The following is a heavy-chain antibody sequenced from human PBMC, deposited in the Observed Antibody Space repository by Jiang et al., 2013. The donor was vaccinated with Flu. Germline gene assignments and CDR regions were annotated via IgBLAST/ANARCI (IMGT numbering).Heavy chain of an antibody. CDR2: IIPISGPA. CDR3: ARAASYCTRPRCSHLFDY. D-gene: IGHD2-8*01. V-gene: IGHV1-69*01. Sequence: SGAEVKKPGSSVKVSCKASGGSFSSYAVSWVRQVPGQGLEWMGGIIPISGPATYAQKFQGRVTITADESRSTAYMEVSSLRSEDTAIYYCARAASYCTRPRCSHLFDYWGQGTLVTVS. J-gene: IGHJ4*02. CDR1: GGSFSSYA.